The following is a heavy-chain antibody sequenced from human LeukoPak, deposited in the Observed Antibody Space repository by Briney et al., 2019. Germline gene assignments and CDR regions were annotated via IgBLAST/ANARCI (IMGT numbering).Heavy chain of an antibody. CDR2: ISSSGSTI. D-gene: IGHD3-3*01. V-gene: IGHV3-11*01. Sequence: RAGRSLRLSCAASGFTFSDYYMSWIRQAPGKGLEWVSYISSSGSTIYYADSVKGRFTISRDNAKNSLYLQMNSLRAEDTAVYYCARGGVGQIHYYYYYGMDVWGQGTTVTVSS. CDR3: ARGGVGQIHYYYYYGMDV. CDR1: GFTFSDYY. J-gene: IGHJ6*02.